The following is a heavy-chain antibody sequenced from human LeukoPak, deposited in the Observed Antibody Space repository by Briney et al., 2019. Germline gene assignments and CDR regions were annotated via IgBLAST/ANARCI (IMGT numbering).Heavy chain of an antibody. CDR2: VNRLGNT. CDR1: GASFTGYS. V-gene: IGHV4-34*01. CDR3: ARERVVSDHNCFDL. Sequence: PSETLSLTCAVHGASFTGYSWRWVRRPPGKGLEWVGDVNRLGNTIYKASRKSRVTISIDTSTTQFSFTLTSVTVADTAIYFCARERVVSDHNCFDLWGPGTLVTVSS. J-gene: IGHJ5*02. D-gene: IGHD6-25*01.